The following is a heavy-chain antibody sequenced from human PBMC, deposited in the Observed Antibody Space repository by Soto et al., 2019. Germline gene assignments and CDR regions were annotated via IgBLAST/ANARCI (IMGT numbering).Heavy chain of an antibody. Sequence: SGPTLVNPTQTLTLTCTFSGFSLSTSGVGVGWIRQPPGKALEWLGIIFWDDDKRYRPSLKSRLTITKDTSKNQLVLTMTNMDPVDTGTYYCAHRRNPHWFDPWGQGTLVTVSS. CDR2: IFWDDDK. J-gene: IGHJ5*02. CDR3: AHRRNPHWFDP. V-gene: IGHV2-5*02. CDR1: GFSLSTSGVG.